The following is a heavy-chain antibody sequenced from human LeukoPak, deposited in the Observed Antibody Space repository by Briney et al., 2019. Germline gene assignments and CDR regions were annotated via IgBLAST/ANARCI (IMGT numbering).Heavy chain of an antibody. CDR2: ISGSGGST. CDR3: AKDAYYYDSSGYYYIVYFDY. CDR1: GFTFSSYA. D-gene: IGHD3-22*01. V-gene: IGHV3-23*01. Sequence: GGSLRLSCAASGFTFSSYAMSWVRQAPGKGLEWVSAISGSGGSTYYADSVKGRFTISRDNSKNMLYLQMNSLRAEDTAVYYCAKDAYYYDSSGYYYIVYFDYWGQGTLVTVSS. J-gene: IGHJ4*02.